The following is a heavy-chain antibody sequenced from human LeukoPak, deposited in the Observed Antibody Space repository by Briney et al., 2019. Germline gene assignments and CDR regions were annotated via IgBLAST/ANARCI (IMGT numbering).Heavy chain of an antibody. Sequence: SETLSLTCTVSGGSISSSSYYWGWIRQPPGKGLEGIGSIYYSGSTYYNPSLKSRVTISVDTSKNQFSLKLSSVTAADTAVYYCARGRSSSWYPFDYWGQGALVTVSS. CDR1: GGSISSSSYY. CDR2: IYYSGST. CDR3: ARGRSSSWYPFDY. D-gene: IGHD6-13*01. J-gene: IGHJ4*02. V-gene: IGHV4-39*01.